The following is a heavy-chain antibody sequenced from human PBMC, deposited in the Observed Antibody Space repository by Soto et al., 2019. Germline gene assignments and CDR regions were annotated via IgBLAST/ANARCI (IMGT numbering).Heavy chain of an antibody. CDR1: GGTFSSSA. D-gene: IGHD3-10*01. Sequence: VQVVQSGAEVKKPGSSVKVSCKASGGTFSSSAFTWVRQAPGQGLEWMGGVIPLFGPPTYSQNFQGRVTITAVASTGTVFLAVSSLPSDDTALYFCATDLVGSAGPYYFAWWGQGTLVTVSS. V-gene: IGHV1-69*12. J-gene: IGHJ4*02. CDR2: VIPLFGPP. CDR3: ATDLVGSAGPYYFAW.